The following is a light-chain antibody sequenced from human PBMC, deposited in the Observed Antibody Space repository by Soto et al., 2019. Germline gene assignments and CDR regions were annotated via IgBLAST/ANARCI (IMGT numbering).Light chain of an antibody. V-gene: IGKV1-39*01. CDR1: QSIGRN. J-gene: IGKJ1*01. Sequence: DIHMTQPPASLSASVGDRVTISCLASQSIGRNLNWYQQKAGKAPTLLMFTSSNLQSGVPSRFSGSGSGTDFIFTISSLQPEDFATYYCQQSYSTPPMFGQGTKVDIK. CDR2: TSS. CDR3: QQSYSTPPM.